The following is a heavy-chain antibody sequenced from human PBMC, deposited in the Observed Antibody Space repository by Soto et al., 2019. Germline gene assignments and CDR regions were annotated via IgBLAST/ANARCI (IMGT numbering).Heavy chain of an antibody. Sequence: PVGSLRLSCADSGFTFSSYAMSWVRQAPGKGLEWVSAISGSGGSTYYADSVKGRFTISRDNSKNTLYLQMNSLRAEDTAVYYCAKDYAECGNHYWFDPWGQGTLVTVSS. D-gene: IGHD1-26*01. CDR2: ISGSGGST. CDR3: AKDYAECGNHYWFDP. CDR1: GFTFSSYA. V-gene: IGHV3-23*01. J-gene: IGHJ5*02.